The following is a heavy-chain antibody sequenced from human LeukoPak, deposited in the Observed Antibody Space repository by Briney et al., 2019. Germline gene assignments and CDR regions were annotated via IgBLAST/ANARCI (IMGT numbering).Heavy chain of an antibody. J-gene: IGHJ1*01. D-gene: IGHD3-22*01. CDR2: INPNSGGT. CDR1: GYTFTGYY. CDR3: ARDESASYYYDTSDDQH. Sequence: GASVKVSFKASGYTFTGYYMHWVRQAPGQGLEWMGWINPNSGGTNYAQNFQGRVTMTRDTSISTAYMELSRLRSDDTAVYYCARDESASYYYDTSDDQHWGQGTLVTVSS. V-gene: IGHV1-2*02.